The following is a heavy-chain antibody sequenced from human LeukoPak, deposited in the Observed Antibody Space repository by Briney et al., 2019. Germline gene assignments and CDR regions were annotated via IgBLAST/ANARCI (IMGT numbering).Heavy chain of an antibody. D-gene: IGHD6-6*01. V-gene: IGHV3-23*01. Sequence: GGSLRLSCAASGFTFSSYSMNWVRQAPGKGLKWVSAIIGSGLSTYYADSVKGRFTISRDNSKNTLYLQMNSLRAEDKAVYYCAKDLSPRPDWGQGTLVTVSS. CDR2: IIGSGLST. J-gene: IGHJ1*01. CDR3: AKDLSPRPD. CDR1: GFTFSSYS.